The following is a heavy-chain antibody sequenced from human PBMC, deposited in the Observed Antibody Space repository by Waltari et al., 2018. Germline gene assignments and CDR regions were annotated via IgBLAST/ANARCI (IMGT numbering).Heavy chain of an antibody. CDR3: AKRVGHTSRELDY. CDR2: ITSRGDRT. V-gene: IGHV3-23*01. D-gene: IGHD1-26*01. J-gene: IGHJ4*02. CDR1: GFTLRSYA. Sequence: EVRLLESGGGLVQPGGSLRLSCAASGFTLRSYAMSWVRQAPGKGLEWVSGITSRGDRTYYAGAVKDRFTISRDNSKNPRYLQMNSLRAEDTAVYYCAKRVGHTSRELDYWGQGTLVTVSS.